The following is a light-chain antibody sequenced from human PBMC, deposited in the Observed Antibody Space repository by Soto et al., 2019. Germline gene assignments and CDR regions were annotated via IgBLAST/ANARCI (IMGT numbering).Light chain of an antibody. CDR1: QSVRNNY. CDR2: GAS. CDR3: KQYGSSPWT. V-gene: IGKV3-20*01. J-gene: IGKJ1*01. Sequence: EIVLTQSPGTLSLSPGERATLSCRASQSVRNNYLAWYHQKPGQAPRLLIYGASNRATGIQDRFSGSGSGTDFTLTIRRLEPEDFAVYFCKQYGSSPWTFGLGTKVDIK.